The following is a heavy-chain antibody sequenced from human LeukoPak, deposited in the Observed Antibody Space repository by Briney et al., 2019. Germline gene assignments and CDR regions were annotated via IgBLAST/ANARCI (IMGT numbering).Heavy chain of an antibody. Sequence: GGSLRLSCAASRFTFRNYGMHWVRQAPGKGLEWVATIWYDGSNQYYADSVKGRFTISRDNSKNTLYLQMNSLRVEDTAVYYCTRDRAQQYSEYWGQGTLVTVSS. J-gene: IGHJ4*02. D-gene: IGHD2/OR15-2a*01. CDR1: RFTFRNYG. V-gene: IGHV3-33*01. CDR2: IWYDGSNQ. CDR3: TRDRAQQYSEY.